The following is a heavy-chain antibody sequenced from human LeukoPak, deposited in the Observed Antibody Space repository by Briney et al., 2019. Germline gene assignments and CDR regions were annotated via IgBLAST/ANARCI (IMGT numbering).Heavy chain of an antibody. CDR3: ARDLPDY. CDR1: GFTFSSYW. CDR2: INKDGSEK. V-gene: IGHV3-7*01. J-gene: IGHJ4*02. Sequence: PGGSLRLSCAGSGFTFSSYWMSWVRQAPGKGLEWVANINKDGSEKYYVDSAKGRFTISRDNAKNSPYLQMNSLRAEDTAVYFCARDLPDYWGQGTQVTVSS.